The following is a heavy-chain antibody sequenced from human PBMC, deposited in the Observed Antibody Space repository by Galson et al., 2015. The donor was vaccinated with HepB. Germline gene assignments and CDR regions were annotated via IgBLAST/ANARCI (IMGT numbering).Heavy chain of an antibody. J-gene: IGHJ4*02. V-gene: IGHV3-30*18. CDR1: GFTFSSYG. Sequence: SLRLSCAASGFTFSSYGMHWVRQAPGKGLEWVAVISYDGSNKYYADSVKGRFTISRDNSKNTLYLQMNSLRAEDTAVYYCAKDLTRGSYFDSWGQGTLVTVSS. CDR3: AKDLTRGSYFDS. CDR2: ISYDGSNK. D-gene: IGHD1-26*01.